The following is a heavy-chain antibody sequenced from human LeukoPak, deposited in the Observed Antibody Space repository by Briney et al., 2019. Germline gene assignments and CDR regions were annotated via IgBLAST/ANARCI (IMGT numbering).Heavy chain of an antibody. CDR2: INHSGST. V-gene: IGHV4-34*01. D-gene: IGHD2-15*01. CDR1: GGSFSGYY. Sequence: SETLSLTCAVYGGSFSGYYWSWIRQPPGKGLERIGEINHSGSTNYNPSLKSRVTISVDTSKNQFSLKLSSVTAADTAVYYCARVAARYYFDYWGQGTLVTVSS. CDR3: ARVAARYYFDY. J-gene: IGHJ4*02.